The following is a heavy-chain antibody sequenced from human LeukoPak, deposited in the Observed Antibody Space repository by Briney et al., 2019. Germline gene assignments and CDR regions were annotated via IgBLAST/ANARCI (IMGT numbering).Heavy chain of an antibody. CDR1: GYSFPNYW. Sequence: GEPLKISCKGSGYSFPNYWIGWVRQMPGKGLEWMGIIYPGDSDTRYSPSFQGQVTISADKSITTVYLQWSSLKASDTAMYYCALRVGRDGNKGWGQGTMVTVSS. V-gene: IGHV5-51*01. CDR3: ALRVGRDGNKG. CDR2: IYPGDSDT. D-gene: IGHD5-24*01. J-gene: IGHJ3*01.